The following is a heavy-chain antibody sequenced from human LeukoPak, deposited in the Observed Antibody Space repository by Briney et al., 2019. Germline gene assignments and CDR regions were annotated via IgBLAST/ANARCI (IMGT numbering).Heavy chain of an antibody. CDR3: ARVVVAAFDY. D-gene: IGHD2-15*01. CDR1: GFTFTSYV. CDR2: ISGSGGST. Sequence: GGSLRLSCAASGFTFTSYVMSWVRQAPGKGLEWVSGISGSGGSTNYADSVKGRFTISRDNSKNTLYLQMNSLRAEDTAGYYCARVVVAAFDYWGQGTLVTVSS. J-gene: IGHJ4*02. V-gene: IGHV3-23*01.